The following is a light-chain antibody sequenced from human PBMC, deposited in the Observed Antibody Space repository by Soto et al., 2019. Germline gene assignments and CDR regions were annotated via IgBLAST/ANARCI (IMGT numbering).Light chain of an antibody. CDR1: SSNIGAGYD. CDR2: GXX. J-gene: IGLJ2*01. CDR3: XSYDSSLSAVV. V-gene: IGLV1-40*01. Sequence: QSVLTQPPSVSGAPGQRVTISCTGSSSNIGAGYDVHWYQQLPGTAXXXXXXGXXXXXXXXXXXXXGSXSGTXXSLAIXGXXXXXXXXXYCXSYDSSLSAVVFGGGTKVTVL.